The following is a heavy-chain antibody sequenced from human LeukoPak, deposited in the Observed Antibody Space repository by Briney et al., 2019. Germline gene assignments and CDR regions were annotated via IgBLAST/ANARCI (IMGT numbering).Heavy chain of an antibody. J-gene: IGHJ4*02. CDR3: ARANTWFGELLSELDY. CDR2: ISYDGSNK. Sequence: PGGSLRLSCAASGFTFSSYAMHWVRQAPGKGLEWVAVISYDGSNKYYADSVKGRFTISRDNSKNTLYLQMNSLRAEDTAVYYCARANTWFGELLSELDYWGQGTLVTVSS. V-gene: IGHV3-30*04. D-gene: IGHD3-10*01. CDR1: GFTFSSYA.